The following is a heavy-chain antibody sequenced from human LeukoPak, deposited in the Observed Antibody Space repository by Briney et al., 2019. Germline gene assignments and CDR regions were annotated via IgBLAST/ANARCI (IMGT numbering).Heavy chain of an antibody. J-gene: IGHJ4*02. V-gene: IGHV3-23*01. D-gene: IGHD3-16*01. CDR1: GFTFSSYG. Sequence: GGSLRLSCAASGFTFSSYGMSWVRQAPGKGLEWVSAISGSGGSTYYADSVKGRFTISRDNSKNTLYLQMNSLRAEDTAVYYCARGDRLGAALLASFDYWGEGTLVTVSS. CDR3: ARGDRLGAALLASFDY. CDR2: ISGSGGST.